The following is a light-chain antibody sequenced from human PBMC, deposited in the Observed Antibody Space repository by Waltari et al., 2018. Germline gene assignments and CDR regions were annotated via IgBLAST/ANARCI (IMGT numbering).Light chain of an antibody. Sequence: QLVLTQSPSASASLGASVKLTCTLSSGHSSNVIAWLQQQPEKGPRYLIGVNSDGSHSRGDDIPDRFSGSSSGAERYLTISSLQSEDEADYYCQTGGHGTWVFGGGTKLTVL. V-gene: IGLV4-69*01. CDR1: SGHSSNV. CDR3: QTGGHGTWV. CDR2: VNSDGSH. J-gene: IGLJ3*02.